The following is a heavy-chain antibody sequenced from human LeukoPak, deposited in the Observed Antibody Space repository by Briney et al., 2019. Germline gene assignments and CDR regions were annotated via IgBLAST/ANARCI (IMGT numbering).Heavy chain of an antibody. V-gene: IGHV4-38-2*02. J-gene: IGHJ5*02. CDR3: ATSPEPYCSGGSCPNWFDP. Sequence: SETLSLTCTVSGYSISSGYYWGWIRQPPGKGLEWIGSIYHSGSTYYNPSLKSRVTISVDTSKNQFSLKLSSVTAADTAVYYRATSPEPYCSGGSCPNWFDPWGQGTLVTVSS. CDR2: IYHSGST. D-gene: IGHD2-15*01. CDR1: GYSISSGYY.